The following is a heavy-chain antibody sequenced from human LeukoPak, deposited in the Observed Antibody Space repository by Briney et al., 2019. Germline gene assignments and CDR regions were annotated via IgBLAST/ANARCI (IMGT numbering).Heavy chain of an antibody. Sequence: ASVKVSCKASGYTFTGHYIHWVRQAPGQGLEWLGLINTHSGGTNYAQRFQGRVTMARDTSISTVYMELSRLRSDDTAVYFCARDLSGSYDYWGQGTLVTVSS. D-gene: IGHD1-26*01. CDR1: GYTFTGHY. J-gene: IGHJ4*02. CDR3: ARDLSGSYDY. V-gene: IGHV1-2*02. CDR2: INTHSGGT.